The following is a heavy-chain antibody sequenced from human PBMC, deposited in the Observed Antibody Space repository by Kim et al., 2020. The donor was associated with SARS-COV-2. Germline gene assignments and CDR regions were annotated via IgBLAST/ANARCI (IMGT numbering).Heavy chain of an antibody. J-gene: IGHJ6*02. D-gene: IGHD1-20*01. CDR3: ARGYNWNDEKGYYYYYYGMDV. CDR2: IYYSGST. Sequence: SETLSLTCTVSGGSISSYYWSWIRQPPGKGLEWIGYIYYSGSTNYNPSLKSRVTISVDTSKNQFSLKLSSVTAADTAVYYCARGYNWNDEKGYYYYYYGMDVWGQGTTVTVSS. CDR1: GGSISSYY. V-gene: IGHV4-59*01.